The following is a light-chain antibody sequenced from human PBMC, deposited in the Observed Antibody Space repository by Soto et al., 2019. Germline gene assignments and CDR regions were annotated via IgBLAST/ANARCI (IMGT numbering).Light chain of an antibody. V-gene: IGKV1-5*03. CDR3: QNYNSYSEA. Sequence: DIQMTQSPSTLSGSVGDRVTITCRASQTISSWLAWYQQKPGKAPKLLIYKASTLKSGVPSRFSGSGSGTEFTLTISSLQPDDFATYYCQNYNSYSEALGQGTKVDI. CDR1: QTISSW. CDR2: KAS. J-gene: IGKJ1*01.